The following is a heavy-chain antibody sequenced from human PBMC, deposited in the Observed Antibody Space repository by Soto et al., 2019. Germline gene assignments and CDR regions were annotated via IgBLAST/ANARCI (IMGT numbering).Heavy chain of an antibody. Sequence: EVQVVESGGGLVQPGGSLRLSCAASGISFSSYWTHWVRQAPGKGLEWVSRMGPDGSSTSYADSVKGRFSISRDDAKNTLSLQVNSLRADDTAVYYCAVHGDYDAFNFWGQGTVVTVSS. CDR1: GISFSSYW. J-gene: IGHJ3*01. D-gene: IGHD4-17*01. V-gene: IGHV3-74*01. CDR3: AVHGDYDAFNF. CDR2: MGPDGSST.